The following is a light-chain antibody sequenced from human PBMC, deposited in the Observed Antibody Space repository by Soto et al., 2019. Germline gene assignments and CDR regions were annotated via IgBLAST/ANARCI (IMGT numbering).Light chain of an antibody. CDR3: QAWDSSTAV. J-gene: IGLJ2*01. CDR2: QDS. V-gene: IGLV3-1*01. Sequence: SYELTQPPSVSVSPGQTASITCSGDKLGDKYACWYQQKPGQSPMLVIYQDSKRPSGIPERFSGSNSGNTATLTISGTQAMDEADYYCQAWDSSTAVFGGGTKLIVL. CDR1: KLGDKY.